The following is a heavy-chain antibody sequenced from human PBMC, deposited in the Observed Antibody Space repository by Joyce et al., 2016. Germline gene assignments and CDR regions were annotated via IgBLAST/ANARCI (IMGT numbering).Heavy chain of an antibody. V-gene: IGHV3-11*06. CDR3: ARVRNDFWSGPDY. CDR1: GFIFSDYY. CDR2: ISSSGSFT. D-gene: IGHD3-3*01. J-gene: IGHJ4*02. Sequence: QVQLVESGGGLVKPGGSLRLSCAASGFIFSDYYMGWIRQAPGKGLEWVSDISSSGSFTNYADSVKGRFTISRDNAKNSLYLQMNSLRAEDTAVYYCARVRNDFWSGPDYWGQGTLVTVSS.